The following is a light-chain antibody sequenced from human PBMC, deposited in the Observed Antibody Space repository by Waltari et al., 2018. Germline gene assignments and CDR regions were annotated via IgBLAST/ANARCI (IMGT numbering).Light chain of an antibody. CDR1: SSDVGGYNY. J-gene: IGLJ2*01. Sequence: QSALTQPPSASGSPGQSVTISCTGTSSDVGGYNYVSWYQQHPGKAPKLMIYEVSKRPSGVPERCSGPKSGNTASLTVSGLQAEDEADYYCSSYAGSNNVVFGGGTKLTVL. CDR3: SSYAGSNNVV. V-gene: IGLV2-8*01. CDR2: EVS.